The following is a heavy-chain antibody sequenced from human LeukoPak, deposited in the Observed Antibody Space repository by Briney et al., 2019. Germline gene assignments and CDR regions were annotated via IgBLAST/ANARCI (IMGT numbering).Heavy chain of an antibody. CDR1: GGTFSSYA. CDR3: ARWFMDGDSAEYFQH. Sequence: SVKVSCKASGGTFSSYAISWVRQAPGQGLEWMGRIIPILGIANYAQKFQGRVTITADKSTSTAYMELSSLRSEDTAVYYCARWFMDGDSAEYFQHWGQGTLVTVSS. J-gene: IGHJ1*01. D-gene: IGHD4-17*01. V-gene: IGHV1-69*04. CDR2: IIPILGIA.